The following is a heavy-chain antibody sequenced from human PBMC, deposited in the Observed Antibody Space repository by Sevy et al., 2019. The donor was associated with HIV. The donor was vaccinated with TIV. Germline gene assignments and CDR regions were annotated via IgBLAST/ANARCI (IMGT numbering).Heavy chain of an antibody. J-gene: IGHJ4*02. Sequence: ASVKVSCKVSGYTLTQVSMHWVRQAPGEGLEWMGSFDPEDGETNYAQKIQGRVTMTEYTSTDKAYMELNSLRSEDTAVYFYSTTKDYYDSCCCPFDFWGQGTLVTVSS. CDR3: STTKDYYDSCCCPFDF. D-gene: IGHD3-22*01. CDR1: GYTLTQVS. CDR2: FDPEDGET. V-gene: IGHV1-24*01.